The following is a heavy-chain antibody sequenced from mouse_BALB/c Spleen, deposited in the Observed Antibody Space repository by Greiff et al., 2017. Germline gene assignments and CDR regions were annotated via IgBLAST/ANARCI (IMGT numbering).Heavy chain of an antibody. D-gene: IGHD2-4*01. J-gene: IGHJ3*01. CDR1: GFTFSSFG. CDR3: ARSIDYDGFAY. V-gene: IGHV5-17*02. Sequence: EVNVVESGGGLVQPGGSRKLSCAASGFTFSSFGMHWVRQAPDKGLEWVAYISSGSSTIYYADTVKGRFTISRDNPKNTLFLQMTSLRSEDTAMYYCARSIDYDGFAYWGQGTLVTVSA. CDR2: ISSGSSTI.